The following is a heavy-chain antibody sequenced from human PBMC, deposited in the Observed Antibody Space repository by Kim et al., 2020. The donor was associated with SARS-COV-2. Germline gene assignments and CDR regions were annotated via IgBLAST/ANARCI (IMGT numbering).Heavy chain of an antibody. CDR2: ISGYSGGT. J-gene: IGHJ4*02. Sequence: ASVKVSCKTSGYTFDSYGITWVRQAPGQGLEWMGWISGYSGGTEYAQKLQGRVTMTRDTSTATAYMELRSLTSDDTAVYFCTRGDYLTLNYWGQGTLVPV. CDR3: TRGDYLTLNY. V-gene: IGHV1-18*01. D-gene: IGHD4-17*01. CDR1: GYTFDSYG.